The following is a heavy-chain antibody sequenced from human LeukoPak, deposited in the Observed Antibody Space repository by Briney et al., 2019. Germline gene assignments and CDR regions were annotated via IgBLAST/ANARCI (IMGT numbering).Heavy chain of an antibody. CDR2: ISYDGSNK. CDR1: GFTFSSYA. D-gene: IGHD4-17*01. J-gene: IGHJ4*02. V-gene: IGHV3-30*04. CDR3: ASVFPPHTVTIGYFDY. Sequence: PGGSLRLSCAASGFTFSSYAMHWVRQAPGKGLEWVAVISYDGSNKYYADSVKGRFTISRDNSKNTLCLQMNSLRAEDTAVYYCASVFPPHTVTIGYFDYWGQGTLVTVSS.